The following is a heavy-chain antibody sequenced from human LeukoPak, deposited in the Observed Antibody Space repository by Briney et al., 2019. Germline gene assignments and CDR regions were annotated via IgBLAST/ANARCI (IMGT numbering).Heavy chain of an antibody. D-gene: IGHD2-21*01. V-gene: IGHV4-38-2*02. CDR2: IYHSGNT. CDR3: AKIPQVATVSVPNFDH. J-gene: IGHJ4*02. CDR1: GYSITSGYY. Sequence: SETLSLTCTVSGYSITSGYYWGWIRQPPGKGLEWIGNIYHSGNTYYNPSLKSRVTISVDTSKNQFSLKLSSVTAADTAVYYCAKIPQVATVSVPNFDHWGQGTLVTVSS.